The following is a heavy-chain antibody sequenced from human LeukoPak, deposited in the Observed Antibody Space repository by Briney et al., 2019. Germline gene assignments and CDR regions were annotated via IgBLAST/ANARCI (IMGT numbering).Heavy chain of an antibody. CDR3: ATSIREYYYDSSGKTPPVDY. V-gene: IGHV3-53*01. CDR1: GFTVSSNY. J-gene: IGHJ4*02. Sequence: GGSLRLSCAASGFTVSSNYMSWVRQAPGKGLEWVSVIYSGGSTYYADSVKGRFTISRDNSKNTLYLQMNSLRAEDTAVYYCATSIREYYYDSSGKTPPVDYWGQGTLVTVSS. D-gene: IGHD3-22*01. CDR2: IYSGGST.